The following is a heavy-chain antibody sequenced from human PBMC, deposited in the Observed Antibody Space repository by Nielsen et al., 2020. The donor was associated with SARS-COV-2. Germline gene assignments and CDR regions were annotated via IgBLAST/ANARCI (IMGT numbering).Heavy chain of an antibody. CDR1: GYSFTNYW. CDR3: ARHRYFDS. V-gene: IGHV5-51*01. J-gene: IGHJ4*02. Sequence: GESLKISCKASGYSFTNYWIGWVRQMPGKGLECVGIIYPADSDTKYSPSFQVQVTISAYKSINTAYLQWNSLKASDTAMYYCARHRYFDSWGQGTLVTVSS. CDR2: IYPADSDT.